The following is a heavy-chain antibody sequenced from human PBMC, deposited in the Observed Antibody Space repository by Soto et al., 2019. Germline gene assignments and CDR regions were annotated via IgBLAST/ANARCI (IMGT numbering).Heavy chain of an antibody. CDR3: ARGSKYYGFWSGYAEYPSRGGYYYYYGMDV. V-gene: IGHV1-69*13. CDR1: VRTFRSYA. Sequence: GASVQVSCEASVRTFRSYAISGVRQAPRQWLEWLGGIIPICGTGNYAQKFQGRVTITADESTSTAYMELSSRRSEDTAVYYRARGSKYYGFWSGYAEYPSRGGYYYYYGMDVWGQGTTVTLSS. CDR2: IIPICGTG. J-gene: IGHJ6*02. D-gene: IGHD3-3*01.